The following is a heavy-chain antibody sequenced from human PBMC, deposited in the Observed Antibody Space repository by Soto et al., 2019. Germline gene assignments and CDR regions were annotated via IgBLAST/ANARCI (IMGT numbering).Heavy chain of an antibody. J-gene: IGHJ5*02. V-gene: IGHV1-8*01. CDR3: ARDNRYNWNDEGWFDP. CDR1: GYSFSDYD. D-gene: IGHD1-20*01. Sequence: QVQLVQSGAEVKKLGASVKVSCKASGYSFSDYDINWVRQATGQGPEWMGWMNPNSGNTGYAQKFQGRVTMTRNTSINTAYMELSSLGSEDTAVYYCARDNRYNWNDEGWFDPWGQGTLVTVSS. CDR2: MNPNSGNT.